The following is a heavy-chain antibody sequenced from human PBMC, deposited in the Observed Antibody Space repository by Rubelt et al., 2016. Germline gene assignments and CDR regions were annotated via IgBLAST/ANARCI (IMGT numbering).Heavy chain of an antibody. CDR1: GGSLSGYY. J-gene: IGHJ4*02. CDR3: ARDRGGSFTTSFDS. V-gene: IGHV4-34*01. CDR2: MNHRGTT. D-gene: IGHD1-26*01. Sequence: QVQLQQWGAGLLKPSETLSLTCVVYGGSLSGYYWTWIRQPPGRGLEWIGAMNHRGTTNYNPSLKNRVAILVDTSKNQFSLKLSSGTAADTAGYDCARDRGGSFTTSFDSWGQGTLVTVSS.